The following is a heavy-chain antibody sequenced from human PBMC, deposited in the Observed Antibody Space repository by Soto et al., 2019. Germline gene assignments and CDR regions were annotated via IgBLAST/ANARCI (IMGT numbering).Heavy chain of an antibody. CDR2: ISYDGSNK. CDR1: GFTFSSYG. D-gene: IGHD5-12*01. J-gene: IGHJ6*02. V-gene: IGHV3-30*18. Sequence: QVQLVESGGGVVQPGRSLRLSCAASGFTFSSYGMHWVRQAPGKGLEWVAVISYDGSNKYYADSVKGRFTISRDNSKNTLYLQMNSLRAEDTAVYYCAKDGSGYENYYYYYGMDVWGQGTTFTVSS. CDR3: AKDGSGYENYYYYYGMDV.